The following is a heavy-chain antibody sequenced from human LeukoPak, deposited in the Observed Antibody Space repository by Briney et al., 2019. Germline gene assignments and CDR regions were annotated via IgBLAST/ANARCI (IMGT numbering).Heavy chain of an antibody. Sequence: GASVKVSCKASGYTLTSYGISWVRQAPGQGLEWMGWISAYNGNTNYAQKLQGRVTMTTDTSTSTAYMELRSLRSDDTAVYYCARDRSGGSRDHYYYYGMDVWGQGTTVTVSS. J-gene: IGHJ6*02. V-gene: IGHV1-18*01. D-gene: IGHD2-15*01. CDR3: ARDRSGGSRDHYYYYGMDV. CDR1: GYTLTSYG. CDR2: ISAYNGNT.